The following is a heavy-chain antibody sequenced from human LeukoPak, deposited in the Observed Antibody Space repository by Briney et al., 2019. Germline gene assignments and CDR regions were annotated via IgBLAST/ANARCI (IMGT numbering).Heavy chain of an antibody. Sequence: PSETLSLTCAVYGGSFSGYYWSWIRQPPGKGLEWIGEINHSGSTNYNPSLKSRVTISVDTSKNQFSLKLSSVTAADTAVYYCAVEIVVPAAKSSNYYFDYWGQGTLVTVSS. J-gene: IGHJ4*02. CDR2: INHSGST. CDR1: GGSFSGYY. D-gene: IGHD2-2*01. V-gene: IGHV4-34*01. CDR3: AVEIVVPAAKSSNYYFDY.